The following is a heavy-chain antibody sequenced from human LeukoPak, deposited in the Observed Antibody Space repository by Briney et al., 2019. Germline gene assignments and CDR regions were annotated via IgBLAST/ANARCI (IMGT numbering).Heavy chain of an antibody. D-gene: IGHD3-22*01. V-gene: IGHV4-59*08. CDR3: ARHYYDSSGYSWYFDL. CDR1: GGSISSYY. CDR2: IYYSGST. Sequence: SETLSLTCTVSGGSISSYYWSWIRQPPGEGVEWIGYIYYSGSTNYNPSLKSRVTISVDTSKNQFSLKLSSVTAADTAVYYCARHYYDSSGYSWYFDLWGRGTLVTVSS. J-gene: IGHJ2*01.